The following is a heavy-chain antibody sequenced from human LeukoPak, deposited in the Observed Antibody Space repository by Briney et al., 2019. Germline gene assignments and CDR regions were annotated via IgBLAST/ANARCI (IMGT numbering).Heavy chain of an antibody. Sequence: GGSLRLSCAASGYTFSSFSINWVRQAPGKGLEWVSSISVSSNYIYYSDSVRGRFSISRDDATDSLYLQMNSLRAEDTAVYYCVRLRRNSDTSGFYYYYDYWGQGTLVTVSS. CDR3: VRLRRNSDTSGFYYYYDY. CDR1: GYTFSSFS. V-gene: IGHV3-21*01. J-gene: IGHJ4*02. CDR2: ISVSSNYI. D-gene: IGHD3-22*01.